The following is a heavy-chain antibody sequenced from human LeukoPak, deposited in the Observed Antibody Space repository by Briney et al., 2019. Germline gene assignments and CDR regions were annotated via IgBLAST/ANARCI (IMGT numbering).Heavy chain of an antibody. CDR1: GGSISGSSYY. CDR3: ARGSSSWTGEGYYYGMDV. D-gene: IGHD6-13*01. J-gene: IGHJ6*02. CDR2: IYYSGST. V-gene: IGHV4-61*05. Sequence: SETLSLTCTVSGGSISGSSYYWGWIRQPPGKGLEWIGYIYYSGSTNYNPSLKSRVTISVDTSKNQFSLKLSSVTAADTAVYYCARGSSSWTGEGYYYGMDVWGQGTTVTVSS.